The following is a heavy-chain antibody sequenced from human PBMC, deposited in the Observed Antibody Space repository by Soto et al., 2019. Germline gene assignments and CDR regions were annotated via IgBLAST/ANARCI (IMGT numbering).Heavy chain of an antibody. Sequence: QPGGSLRLSCAASGFTFSSYGMHWVRQAPGKGLEWVAVIWYDGSNKYYADSVKGRFTISRDNSKNTLYLQMNSLRAEDTAVYYCARDLMYYDFWSGYYRYYYYGMDVWGQGTTVTVSS. CDR1: GFTFSSYG. CDR2: IWYDGSNK. D-gene: IGHD3-3*01. CDR3: ARDLMYYDFWSGYYRYYYYGMDV. J-gene: IGHJ6*02. V-gene: IGHV3-33*01.